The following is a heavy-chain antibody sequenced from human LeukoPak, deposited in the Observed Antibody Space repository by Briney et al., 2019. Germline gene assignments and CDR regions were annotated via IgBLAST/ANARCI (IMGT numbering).Heavy chain of an antibody. Sequence: GASVKVSCKASGYTFTGYYMHRVRQAPGQGLEWMGRINPNSGGTNYAQKFQGRVTMTRDTSISTAYMELSRLRSDDTAVYYCARMYVPAAAHKYYYYYYGMDVWGQGTTVTVSS. V-gene: IGHV1-2*06. J-gene: IGHJ6*02. CDR3: ARMYVPAAAHKYYYYYYGMDV. CDR2: INPNSGGT. D-gene: IGHD2-2*01. CDR1: GYTFTGYY.